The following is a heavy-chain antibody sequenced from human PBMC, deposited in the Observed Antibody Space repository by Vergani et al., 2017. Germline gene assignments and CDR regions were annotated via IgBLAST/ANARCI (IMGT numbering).Heavy chain of an antibody. Sequence: QEQLVESGGGVVQPGGSLRLSCAASGFTLRSYGMTWVRQTPGKGLEWVAIIWSDGIYKYYGDSVKGRFTISRDTSKNTVLLEMNGLRAEDTAVYYCARGNQSPVPNRFDLWGQGTLVTVSS. J-gene: IGHJ4*02. D-gene: IGHD3-10*01. CDR1: GFTLRSYG. CDR3: ARGNQSPVPNRFDL. V-gene: IGHV3-30*02. CDR2: IWSDGIYK.